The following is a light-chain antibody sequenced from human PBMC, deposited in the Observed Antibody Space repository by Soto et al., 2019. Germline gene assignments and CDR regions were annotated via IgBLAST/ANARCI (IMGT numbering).Light chain of an antibody. J-gene: IGKJ2*01. Sequence: DVVMTQSPLSLPVTLGQPASISCRSSQSLVSSDGHTYLIWLQQRPGQSPRRLIYTVSNRDSGVPDSIGGSGSGADFTLKIRRVAEEDVGVYCCVQGIHWSFTFGKGTRLEIK. CDR1: QSLVSSDGHTY. V-gene: IGKV2-30*01. CDR2: TVS. CDR3: VQGIHWSFT.